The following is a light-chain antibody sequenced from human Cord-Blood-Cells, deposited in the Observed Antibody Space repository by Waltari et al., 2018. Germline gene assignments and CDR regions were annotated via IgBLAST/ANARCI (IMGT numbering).Light chain of an antibody. V-gene: IGLV2-14*03. Sequence: QSARTQPASASGSPGQSVDISCTGASSHVGGCNYVSWYQQHPGKAPKLIIYDVSNRPSGVSNRFSGSKSGNTASLAISGLQAEDEADYYCSSYTSSSTRVFGGGTKLTVL. J-gene: IGLJ3*02. CDR3: SSYTSSSTRV. CDR1: SSHVGGCNY. CDR2: DVS.